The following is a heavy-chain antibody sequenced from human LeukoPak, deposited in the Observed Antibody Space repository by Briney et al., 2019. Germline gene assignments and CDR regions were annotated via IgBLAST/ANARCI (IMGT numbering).Heavy chain of an antibody. CDR1: GGSFSGYY. V-gene: IGHV4-34*01. Sequence: PETLSLTCAVYGGSFSGYYWSWIRQPPGKGLEWIGEINHSGSTNYNPSLKSRVTISVDTSKNQFSLKLSSVTVADTAVYYCARPRYSSSSPYDYWGQGTLVTVSS. D-gene: IGHD6-6*01. J-gene: IGHJ4*02. CDR2: INHSGST. CDR3: ARPRYSSSSPYDY.